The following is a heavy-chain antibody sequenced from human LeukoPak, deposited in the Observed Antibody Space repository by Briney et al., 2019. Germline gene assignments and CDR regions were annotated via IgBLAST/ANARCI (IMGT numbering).Heavy chain of an antibody. CDR3: ARGRVVPAALIYYYYYMDV. D-gene: IGHD2-2*01. CDR1: GYTFTSYD. CDR2: MNPNSGNT. Sequence: ASVKVSCKASGYTFTSYDINWGRQATGQGLEWMGWMNPNSGNTGYAQKFQGRVTMTRNTSISTAYMELSSLRSEDTAVYYWARGRVVPAALIYYYYYMDVWGKGTTVTVSS. J-gene: IGHJ6*03. V-gene: IGHV1-8*01.